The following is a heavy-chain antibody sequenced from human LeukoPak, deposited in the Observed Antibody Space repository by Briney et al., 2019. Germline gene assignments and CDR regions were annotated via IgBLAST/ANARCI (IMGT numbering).Heavy chain of an antibody. CDR3: AKDSYDFWSGYSLFDY. D-gene: IGHD3-3*01. Sequence: QSGGSLRLSCAASGNYWMHWVRQAPGKGLLWVSHINSDGSWTSYADSVKGRFTISRDNSKNTLYLQMNSLRAEDTAVYYCAKDSYDFWSGYSLFDYWGQGTLVTVSS. V-gene: IGHV3-74*01. J-gene: IGHJ4*02. CDR1: GNYW. CDR2: INSDGSWT.